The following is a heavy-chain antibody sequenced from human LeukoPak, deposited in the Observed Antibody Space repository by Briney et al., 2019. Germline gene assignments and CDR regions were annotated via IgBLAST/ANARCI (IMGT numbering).Heavy chain of an antibody. CDR2: IKQDGSEK. CDR3: ARDRYGGYLRPIEY. Sequence: GGSLRLSCAASGFTFSSYWMSWVRQAPGKGLEWVSNIKQDGSEKCYVNSVKGRFTISRDNAKNSLYLQMNSLRAEDTAVYYCARDRYGGYLRPIEYWGPGTLVSVSS. V-gene: IGHV3-7*01. CDR1: GFTFSSYW. D-gene: IGHD5-12*01. J-gene: IGHJ4*02.